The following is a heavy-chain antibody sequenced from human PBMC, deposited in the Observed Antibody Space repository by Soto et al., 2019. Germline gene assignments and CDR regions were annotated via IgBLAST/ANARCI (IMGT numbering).Heavy chain of an antibody. J-gene: IGHJ6*02. Sequence: EVQLVESGGGLVKPGGSLRLSCAASGFTFSSYSMNWVRQAPGKGLEWVSSISSSSSYIYYADSVKGRFTISRDNAKNSLYLQMNILRAEDTAVYYCAREEVQHISGPCYYYGMDVCGQGTTVTVSS. D-gene: IGHD3-10*01. CDR3: AREEVQHISGPCYYYGMDV. CDR2: ISSSSSYI. CDR1: GFTFSSYS. V-gene: IGHV3-21*01.